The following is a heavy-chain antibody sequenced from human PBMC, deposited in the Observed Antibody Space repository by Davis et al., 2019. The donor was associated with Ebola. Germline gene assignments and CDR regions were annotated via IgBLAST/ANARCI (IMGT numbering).Heavy chain of an antibody. D-gene: IGHD2-15*01. J-gene: IGHJ6*02. CDR1: GGTFSSYA. V-gene: IGHV1-69*04. Sequence: AASVKVSCKASGGTFSSYAISWVRQAPGQGLEWMGRIIPILGIANYAQKLQGRVTMTTDTSTSTAYMELRSLRSDDTAVYYCARELQGYCSGGSCYSYGMDVWGQGTTVTVSS. CDR2: IIPILGIA. CDR3: ARELQGYCSGGSCYSYGMDV.